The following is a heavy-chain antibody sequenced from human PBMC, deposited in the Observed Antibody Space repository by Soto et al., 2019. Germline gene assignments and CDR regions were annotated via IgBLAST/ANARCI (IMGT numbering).Heavy chain of an antibody. V-gene: IGHV3-74*01. D-gene: IGHD6-13*01. CDR3: ARDPSSPAAYYYYGMDV. CDR1: GFTFSSYG. J-gene: IGHJ6*02. Sequence: GGSLRLTCAASGFTFSSYGMHCVRQAPGEGRVWVSRINSDGSSTSYADSVKGRFTISRDNAKNTLYLQMNSLRAEDTAVYYCARDPSSPAAYYYYGMDVWGQGTTVTVSS. CDR2: INSDGSST.